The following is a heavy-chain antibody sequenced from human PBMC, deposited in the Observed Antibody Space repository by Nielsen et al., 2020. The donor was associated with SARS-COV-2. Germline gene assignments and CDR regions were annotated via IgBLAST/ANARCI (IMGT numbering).Heavy chain of an antibody. Sequence: SETLSLTCAVSGGSISSGGYSWSWIRQPPGKGLEWIGYIYHSGRTYYNPSLKSRVTISVDRSKNQFSMKLSSVTAADTAVYYCARGGRITFGGADDAFDIWGQGTMVTVSS. V-gene: IGHV4-30-2*01. J-gene: IGHJ3*02. CDR1: GGSISSGGYS. CDR3: ARGGRITFGGADDAFDI. CDR2: IYHSGRT. D-gene: IGHD3-16*01.